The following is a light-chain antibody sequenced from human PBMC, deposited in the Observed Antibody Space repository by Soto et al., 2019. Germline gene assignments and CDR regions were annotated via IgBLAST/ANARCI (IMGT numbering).Light chain of an antibody. CDR3: QQYGSSAWT. V-gene: IGKV3-20*01. CDR1: PSVTNY. J-gene: IGKJ1*01. CDR2: GAS. Sequence: IVLTQSPATLSFAPGERATISNMASPSVTNYLAWYQQKPGQAPRLLIYGASTRATGIPDRFSGSGSGTDFTLTISRLEPEDFAVYYCQQYGSSAWTFGQGTKVDIK.